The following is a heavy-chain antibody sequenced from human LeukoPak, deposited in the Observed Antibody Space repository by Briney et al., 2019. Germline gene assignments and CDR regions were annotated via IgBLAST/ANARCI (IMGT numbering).Heavy chain of an antibody. V-gene: IGHV3-30*18. CDR3: AKEFPGGILTGSHFDY. CDR2: ISYDGSNK. Sequence: PGGSLRLSCAASGFTFSSYGMHWVRQAPGKGLEWVAVISYDGSNKYYADSVKGRFTISRDNSKNTLYLQMNSLRAEDTAVYYCAKEFPGGILTGSHFDYWGQGTLVTVSS. CDR1: GFTFSSYG. J-gene: IGHJ4*02. D-gene: IGHD3-9*01.